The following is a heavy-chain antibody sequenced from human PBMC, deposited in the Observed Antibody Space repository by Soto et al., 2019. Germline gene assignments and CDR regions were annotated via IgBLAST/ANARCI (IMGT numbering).Heavy chain of an antibody. D-gene: IGHD3-3*01. CDR1: GFTFSSYS. CDR3: ARDRVPRYDLGSVYLYYYYYGMDG. J-gene: IGHJ6*02. CDR2: ISSSSSYI. Sequence: GGSLILSYASSGFTFSSYSMNWGRQAPGKGLEWVSSISSSSSYIYYADSVKGRFTISRDNAKNSLYLQMNSLRVEDTAVYYCARDRVPRYDLGSVYLYYYYYGMDGWGQGTTVTVSS. V-gene: IGHV3-21*01.